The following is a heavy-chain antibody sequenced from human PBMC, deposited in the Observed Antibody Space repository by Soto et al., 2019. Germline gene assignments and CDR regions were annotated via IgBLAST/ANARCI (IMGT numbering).Heavy chain of an antibody. V-gene: IGHV1-69*12. CDR2: IIPIFGTA. CDR3: ARGEGARYYHGMAV. Sequence: QVQLVQSGAEVKKPGSSVKVSCKASGGTFSSYGISWVRQAPGQGLEWMGGIIPIFGTATYAQKSQGRVTITADEPTSTTQMELSSLTYADAAVHYCARGEGARYYHGMAVWGQGTTVTVSS. J-gene: IGHJ6*02. D-gene: IGHD1-26*01. CDR1: GGTFSSYG.